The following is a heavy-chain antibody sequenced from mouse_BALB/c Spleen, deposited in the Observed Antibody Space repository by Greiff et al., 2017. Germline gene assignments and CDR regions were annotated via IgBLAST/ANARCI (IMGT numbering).Heavy chain of an antibody. Sequence: EVQGVESGGGLVQPGGSLKLSCAASGFTFSSYGMSWVRQTPDKRLELVATINSNGGSTYYPDSVKGRFTISRDNAKNTLYLQMSSLKSEDTAMYYCARDHLPGFAYWGQGTLVTVSA. CDR1: GFTFSSYG. CDR2: INSNGGST. V-gene: IGHV5-6-3*01. CDR3: ARDHLPGFAY. J-gene: IGHJ3*01. D-gene: IGHD5-1*01.